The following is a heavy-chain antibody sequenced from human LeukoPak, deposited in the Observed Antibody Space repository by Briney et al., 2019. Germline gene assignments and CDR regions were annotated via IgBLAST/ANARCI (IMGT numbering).Heavy chain of an antibody. CDR1: GYTFTGYY. Sequence: GASVKVSCKASGYTFTGYYMHWVRQAPGQGLEWMGWINPNSGGTNYAQKFQGRVTMTRDTSISTAYMELSRLRSDDTAVYYCARGVAAATRLYYFDYWGQGTLVTVSS. D-gene: IGHD2-15*01. V-gene: IGHV1-2*02. CDR2: INPNSGGT. CDR3: ARGVAAATRLYYFDY. J-gene: IGHJ4*02.